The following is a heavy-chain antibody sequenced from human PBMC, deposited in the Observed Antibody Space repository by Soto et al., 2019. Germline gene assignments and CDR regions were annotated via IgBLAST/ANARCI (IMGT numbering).Heavy chain of an antibody. CDR2: INWNSGSI. V-gene: IGHV3-9*01. Sequence: DVQLVESGGGLVQPGRSLRLSCAASGFTFDDYAMHWVRQVPGKGLEWVSGINWNSGSIGYGDSVKDRFAISRDNAKNSLHLQMNSLSAEDTAFYYCVKDESINWYSGHFRHWGQGTLVTVSS. D-gene: IGHD6-13*01. CDR3: VKDESINWYSGHFRH. CDR1: GFTFDDYA. J-gene: IGHJ1*01.